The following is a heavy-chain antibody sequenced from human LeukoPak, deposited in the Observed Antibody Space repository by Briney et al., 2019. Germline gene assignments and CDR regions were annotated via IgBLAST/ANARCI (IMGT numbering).Heavy chain of an antibody. D-gene: IGHD6-19*01. CDR2: IVVCSGNT. Sequence: ASVTVSCKASGFTFTSSAVQWVRHARGQRLEWIGWIVVCSGNTNYAQKFQERVTITRDMSTGTAYMELSSLRSEDTAVYYCAAGSKEQWLTFDYWGQGTLVTVSS. V-gene: IGHV1-58*01. CDR1: GFTFTSSA. CDR3: AAGSKEQWLTFDY. J-gene: IGHJ4*02.